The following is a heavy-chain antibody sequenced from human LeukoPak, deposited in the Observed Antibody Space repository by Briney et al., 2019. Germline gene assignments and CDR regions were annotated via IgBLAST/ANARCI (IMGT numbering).Heavy chain of an antibody. CDR1: GFTFSSYG. V-gene: IGHV3-30*02. J-gene: IGHJ4*02. CDR2: IRYDGSNK. Sequence: GGSLRLSCAASGFTFSSYGMHWVRQAPGKGLEWVAFIRYDGSNKYYADSVKGRFTISRDNSKNTLYLQMNSLRAEDTAVYYCASLVSYPLRFGLAFDYWGQGTLVTVSS. D-gene: IGHD3-10*01. CDR3: ASLVSYPLRFGLAFDY.